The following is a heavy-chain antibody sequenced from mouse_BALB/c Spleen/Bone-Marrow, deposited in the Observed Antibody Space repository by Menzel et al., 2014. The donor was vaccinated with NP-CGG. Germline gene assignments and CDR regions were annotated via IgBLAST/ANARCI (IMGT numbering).Heavy chain of an antibody. J-gene: IGHJ4*01. D-gene: IGHD2-14*01. CDR3: ARSGKVRNAIDY. CDR1: GYTFXDHA. CDR2: ISGYYGDA. Sequence: VQLQQSGAKLVRPGVSVKISCKGSGYTFXDHAIHWVKRSHAKSLEWIGVISGYYGDAIYNQKFKGKATMTVDKSSSTAYMGLARLTSEDSAIYYCARSGKVRNAIDYWGQGTSVTASS. V-gene: IGHV1S137*01.